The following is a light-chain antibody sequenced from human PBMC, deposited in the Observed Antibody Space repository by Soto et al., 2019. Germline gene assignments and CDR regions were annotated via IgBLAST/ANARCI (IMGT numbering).Light chain of an antibody. Sequence: EIVMTQSPATLSVSPGERATLSCRASQSVGRNLAWYQQKPGQAPRLRIYGASTRATSIPARFSGSGSGTDFTLTISSLQSEDFAIYSCQQYNHWPPRTFGGGTKVEIK. CDR3: QQYNHWPPRT. CDR1: QSVGRN. V-gene: IGKV3-15*01. CDR2: GAS. J-gene: IGKJ4*01.